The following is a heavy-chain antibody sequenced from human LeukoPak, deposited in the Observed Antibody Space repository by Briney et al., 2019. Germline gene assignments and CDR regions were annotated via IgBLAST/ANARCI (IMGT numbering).Heavy chain of an antibody. J-gene: IGHJ4*02. CDR2: IWYDGSNK. V-gene: IGHV3-33*01. D-gene: IGHD2/OR15-2a*01. CDR1: GFIFGNYG. CDR3: AREGPRGNSQFDY. Sequence: PGRSLRLSCAASGFIFGNYGMHWVRQAPGKGLEWVALIWYDGSNKYYTDSVKGRLTISRDNSKNTLYLQMNSLRAEDTAVYYCAREGPRGNSQFDYWGQGTLVTVSS.